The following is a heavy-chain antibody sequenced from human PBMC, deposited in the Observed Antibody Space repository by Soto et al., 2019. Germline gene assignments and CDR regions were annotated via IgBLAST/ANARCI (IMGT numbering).Heavy chain of an antibody. D-gene: IGHD5-18*01. Sequence: PGGSLRLSCAASGFTFSSYWMSWVRQSPGKGLEWLASIKPDGSNEYYVDSVKGRSTISRDNAKNSLYLQMNSLRVEDTAVYYCVRCYSFASDYFDYWGQGTLVTVSS. CDR1: GFTFSSYW. J-gene: IGHJ4*02. CDR3: VRCYSFASDYFDY. CDR2: IKPDGSNE. V-gene: IGHV3-7*01.